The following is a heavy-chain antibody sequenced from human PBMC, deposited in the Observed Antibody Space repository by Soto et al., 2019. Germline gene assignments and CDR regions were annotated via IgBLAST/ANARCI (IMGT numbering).Heavy chain of an antibody. D-gene: IGHD3-22*01. V-gene: IGHV3-21*01. CDR1: GFAFNNYG. J-gene: IGHJ4*02. Sequence: GGSLRLSCTVSGFAFNNYGINWVRQAPGKGLEWVSSISKSDYTYYSDSVKGRFTISRDNAKNSVSLQMNTLRVEDTAVYYFSREDSSIIPHVSDFWGQGTLVTVSS. CDR3: SREDSSIIPHVSDF. CDR2: ISKSDYT.